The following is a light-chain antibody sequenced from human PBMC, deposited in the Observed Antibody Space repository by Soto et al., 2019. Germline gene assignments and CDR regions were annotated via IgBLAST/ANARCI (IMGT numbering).Light chain of an antibody. CDR2: GAS. J-gene: IGKJ2*01. V-gene: IGKV3-20*01. CDR3: QQYGSSSYT. CDR1: QSVSSSY. Sequence: EIVLTQSPGTLSLSPGERATLSCRASQSVSSSYLTWYQQRPGQAPRLLIYGASSRATGIPDRFSGSGSGTDFTLTISRREPEDFAVYYCQQYGSSSYTVGQGTKLEIK.